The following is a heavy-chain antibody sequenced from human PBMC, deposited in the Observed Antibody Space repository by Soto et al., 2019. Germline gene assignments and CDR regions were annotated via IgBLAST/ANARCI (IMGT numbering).Heavy chain of an antibody. CDR3: ANQPYVFWSGYPTPRHYMDV. Sequence: GGSLRLSCAASGFTFDDYAMHWVRQAPGKGLEWVSGISWNSGSIGYADSVKGRFTISRDNAKNSLYLQMNSLRAEDTALYYCANQPYVFWSGYPTPRHYMDVWGKGTTVTVSS. D-gene: IGHD3-3*01. CDR2: ISWNSGSI. CDR1: GFTFDDYA. V-gene: IGHV3-9*01. J-gene: IGHJ6*03.